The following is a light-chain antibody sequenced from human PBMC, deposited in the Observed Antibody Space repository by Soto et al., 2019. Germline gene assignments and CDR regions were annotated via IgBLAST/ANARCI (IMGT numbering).Light chain of an antibody. CDR3: QHLNDYRYT. CDR1: QAISSS. Sequence: DIQLTQSQSFLSASVGDRVTITCRAIQAISSSLAWYQHNPGKAPKLLIYAASTLQNGVPSSFSGSGSGTEFTLTISSLQPEDFATYYCQHLNDYRYTFGQGTKVEIK. CDR2: AAS. J-gene: IGKJ2*01. V-gene: IGKV1-9*01.